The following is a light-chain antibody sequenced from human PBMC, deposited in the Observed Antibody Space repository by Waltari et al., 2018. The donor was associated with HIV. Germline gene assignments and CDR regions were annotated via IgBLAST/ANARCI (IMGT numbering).Light chain of an antibody. CDR2: INN. CDR3: AIWDDSLNGWV. J-gene: IGLJ3*02. V-gene: IGLV1-44*01. CDR1: RYFIGSYR. Sequence: QSVLTQPPSASGAPGQRVTISCSGSRYFIGSYRVTRYQQLPGAAPKLLIYINNQRPSGVPDRFSGSKSGTSASLAISGLQSDDEADYYCAIWDDSLNGWVFGGGTKLTVL.